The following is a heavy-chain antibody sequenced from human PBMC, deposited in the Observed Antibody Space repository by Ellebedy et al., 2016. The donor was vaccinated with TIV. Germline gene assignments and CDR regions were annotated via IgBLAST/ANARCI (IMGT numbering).Heavy chain of an antibody. V-gene: IGHV3-30-3*01. J-gene: IGHJ4*02. CDR2: VSINENDK. CDR3: ARDGGNNDGFSGLLDY. CDR1: GFIFTNYN. D-gene: IGHD1/OR15-1a*01. Sequence: GESLKISCGGSGFIFTNYNLHWVRQAPGKGLEWLAVVSINENDKHYADSVKGRFTISRDNSKNTLYLQMNSLSAEDTAVYFCARDGGNNDGFSGLLDYWGLGTLVTVSS.